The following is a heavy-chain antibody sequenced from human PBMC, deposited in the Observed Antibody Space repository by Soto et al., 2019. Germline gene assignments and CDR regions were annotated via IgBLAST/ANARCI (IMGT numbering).Heavy chain of an antibody. Sequence: LRLSCAASGFTFSSYWMHWVRQAPGKGLVWVSRINSDGSSTSYADSVKGRFTISRDNAKNTLYLQMNSLRAEDTAVYYCARMGVATALDYWGQGTLVTVSS. V-gene: IGHV3-74*01. D-gene: IGHD2-15*01. CDR2: INSDGSST. J-gene: IGHJ4*02. CDR1: GFTFSSYW. CDR3: ARMGVATALDY.